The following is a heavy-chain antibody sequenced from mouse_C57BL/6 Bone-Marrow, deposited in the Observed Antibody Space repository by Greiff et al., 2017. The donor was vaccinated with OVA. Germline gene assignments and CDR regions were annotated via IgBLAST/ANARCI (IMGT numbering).Heavy chain of an antibody. Sequence: VQLQQSGPELVKPGASVKISCKASGYSFTGYYMNWVKQSPEKSLEWIGEINPSTGGTTYNQKFKAKATLTVDKSSSTAYMQLKSLTSEDSAVYYCARSGIYYYGSSLYYAMDYWGQGTSVTVSS. J-gene: IGHJ4*01. D-gene: IGHD1-1*01. V-gene: IGHV1-42*01. CDR1: GYSFTGYY. CDR2: INPSTGGT. CDR3: ARSGIYYYGSSLYYAMDY.